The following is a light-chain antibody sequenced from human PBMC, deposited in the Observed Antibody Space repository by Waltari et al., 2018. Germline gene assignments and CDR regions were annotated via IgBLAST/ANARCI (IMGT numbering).Light chain of an antibody. CDR3: LQYFKYPVA. CDR2: GAS. Sequence: DMQMTQSPSAMSASVGDRVTITCRASQDINNHLAWFQQKPGKAPKRLIYGASSLQSGGPSRFSGSGSGTEFTLPISGLQPEDFGSYYCLQYFKYPVAFGGGTKVEIK. CDR1: QDINNH. J-gene: IGKJ4*01. V-gene: IGKV1-17*03.